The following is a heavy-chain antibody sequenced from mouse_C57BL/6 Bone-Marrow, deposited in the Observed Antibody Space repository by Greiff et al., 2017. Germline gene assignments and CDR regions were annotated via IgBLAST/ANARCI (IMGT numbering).Heavy chain of an antibody. V-gene: IGHV1-72*01. D-gene: IGHD3-3*01. CDR3: AKKGPDY. CDR1: GYTFTRYW. CDR2: IDPNSGGT. J-gene: IGHJ2*01. Sequence: QVQLQQSGAELVKPGASVKLSCKASGYTFTRYWMHWVKQRPGRGLEWIGRIDPNSGGTKYNEKFKSKATLTVDKPSSTAYMQLISLTSEDSAVYYCAKKGPDYWGQGTTLTVSS.